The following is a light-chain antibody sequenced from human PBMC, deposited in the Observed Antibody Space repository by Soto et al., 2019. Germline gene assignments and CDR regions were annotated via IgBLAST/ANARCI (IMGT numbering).Light chain of an antibody. CDR3: TSFSSSTSLYV. CDR1: TRDIAGYNY. J-gene: IGLJ1*01. Sequence: QSVLTQPASVSVSLGQSITISCTVTTRDIAGYNYISWYQQLPGKVPKLLIYQVTIRPTGISNRCPGSKSGNTASLTISWLQAEDEAYYYCTSFSSSTSLYVFWTETKFTVL. CDR2: QVT. V-gene: IGLV2-14*01.